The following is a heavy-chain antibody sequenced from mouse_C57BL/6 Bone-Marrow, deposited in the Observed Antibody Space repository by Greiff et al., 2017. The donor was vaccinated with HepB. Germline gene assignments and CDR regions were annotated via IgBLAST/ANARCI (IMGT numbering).Heavy chain of an antibody. Sequence: DVMLVESGGGLVKPGGSLKLSCAASGFTFSSYAMSWVRQTPEKRLEWVATISDGGSYTYYPDNVKGRFTISRDNAKNNLYLHMSHLKSEDTAMYYCARGYYYGIAYWGQGTLVTVAA. J-gene: IGHJ3*01. V-gene: IGHV5-4*03. CDR3: ARGYYYGIAY. CDR2: ISDGGSYT. D-gene: IGHD1-1*01. CDR1: GFTFSSYA.